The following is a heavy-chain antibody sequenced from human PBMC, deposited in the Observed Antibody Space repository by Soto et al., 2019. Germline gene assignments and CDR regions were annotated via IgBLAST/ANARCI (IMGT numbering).Heavy chain of an antibody. V-gene: IGHV4-30-4*01. CDR3: VRALGSRFMEWPRFDP. J-gene: IGHJ5*02. Sequence: SETLSLTCIVSGASISSGDYYWSWVRQPPGKGLEWIGHISYSGTIDYSPSLKSRVTISLDTSKNQFSLNLNSVTAADTAVYYCVRALGSRFMEWPRFDPWGQGTLVTISS. D-gene: IGHD3-3*01. CDR2: ISYSGTI. CDR1: GASISSGDYY.